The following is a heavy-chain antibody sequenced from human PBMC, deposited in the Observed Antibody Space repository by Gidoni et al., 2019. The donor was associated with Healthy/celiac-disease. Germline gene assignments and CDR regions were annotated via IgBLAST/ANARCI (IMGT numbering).Heavy chain of an antibody. Sequence: QVQLVQSGAEVQKPGSAVKVSCRASGGTFSSYAISWVRQAPGQGLEWMGGIIPIFGTANYAQKFQGRVTITADKSTSTAYMELSSLRSEDTAVYYCASLPQGHYYFDYWGQGTLVTVSS. CDR2: IIPIFGTA. CDR3: ASLPQGHYYFDY. J-gene: IGHJ4*02. CDR1: GGTFSSYA. V-gene: IGHV1-69*06. D-gene: IGHD2-21*01.